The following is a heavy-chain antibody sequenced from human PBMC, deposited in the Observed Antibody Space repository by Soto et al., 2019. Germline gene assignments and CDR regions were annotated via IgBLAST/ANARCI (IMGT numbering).Heavy chain of an antibody. CDR3: ARGELAYSSSSGATGPAPFDY. V-gene: IGHV1-69*13. CDR1: GGTFSSYA. CDR2: IIPIFGTA. J-gene: IGHJ4*02. D-gene: IGHD6-6*01. Sequence: SVKVSCKASGGTFSSYAISWVRQAPGQGLEWMGGIIPIFGTANYAQKFQGRVTITADESTSTAYMELSSLRSEDTAVYYCARGELAYSSSSGATGPAPFDYWGQGTLVTVSS.